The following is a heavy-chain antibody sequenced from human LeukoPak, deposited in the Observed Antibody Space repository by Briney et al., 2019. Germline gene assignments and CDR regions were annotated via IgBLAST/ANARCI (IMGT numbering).Heavy chain of an antibody. CDR2: IYTGGTT. Sequence: PGGSLRLSCAASGFTVSSSNYMNWVRPAPGKGLEWVSGIYTGGTTYYTDSVKGRFTISRDNPNNTLYLQMHSLGAEDTAVYYCAREISRFGIWGQGTLVTVSS. J-gene: IGHJ4*02. D-gene: IGHD3-16*01. CDR1: GFTVSSSNY. V-gene: IGHV3-66*01. CDR3: AREISRFGI.